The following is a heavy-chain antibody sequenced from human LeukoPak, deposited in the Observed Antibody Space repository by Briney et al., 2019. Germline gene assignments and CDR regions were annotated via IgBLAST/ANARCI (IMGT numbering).Heavy chain of an antibody. CDR2: IHHSGTT. CDR1: GGSINGYS. V-gene: IGHV4-34*01. CDR3: TRQSGTVTPIDY. J-gene: IGHJ4*02. D-gene: IGHD4-17*01. Sequence: PSETLSLTCTIRGGSINGYSWSWIRQTPGKGLEWIGEIHHSGTTNYSPSLKSRVTISFDKSKNHVSLTLTSVTAADTAVYYCTRQSGTVTPIDYWGQGTLVTVSS.